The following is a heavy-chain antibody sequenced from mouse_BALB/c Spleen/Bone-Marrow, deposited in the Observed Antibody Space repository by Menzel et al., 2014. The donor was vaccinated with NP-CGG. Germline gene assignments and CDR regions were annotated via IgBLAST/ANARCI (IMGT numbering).Heavy chain of an antibody. CDR3: TREGDSPFAY. CDR2: INPSNGGT. J-gene: IGHJ3*01. CDR1: DYTFTSYY. V-gene: IGHV1S81*02. D-gene: IGHD2-13*01. Sequence: VQLQESGAELVKPGASVKLSCKASDYTFTSYYMYWVKQRPGQGLEWIGEINPSNGGTNFNEKFKSKATLTVDKSSSTAYMQLSSLTSEDSAVYYCTREGDSPFAYWGQGTLVTVSA.